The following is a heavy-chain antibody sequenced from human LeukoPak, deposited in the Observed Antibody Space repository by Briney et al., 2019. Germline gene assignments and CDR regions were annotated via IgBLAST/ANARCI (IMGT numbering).Heavy chain of an antibody. Sequence: ASVKVSCKASGYTFTSYGISWVRQAPGQGLEWMGWISAYNGNTNYAQKLQGRVTMTTDTSTSTAYMELRSLRSDDTAVYYCARVPHDDFWSGHPFVPDYYFDYWGQGTLVTVSS. D-gene: IGHD3-3*01. CDR2: ISAYNGNT. J-gene: IGHJ4*02. CDR1: GYTFTSYG. V-gene: IGHV1-18*01. CDR3: ARVPHDDFWSGHPFVPDYYFDY.